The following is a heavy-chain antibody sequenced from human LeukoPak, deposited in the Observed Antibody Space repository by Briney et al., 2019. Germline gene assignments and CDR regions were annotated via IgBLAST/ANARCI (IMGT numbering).Heavy chain of an antibody. CDR3: AKDRRAAAGPPYYFDN. J-gene: IGHJ4*02. Sequence: GGSLRLSCAACRLTFSDYAMTWVRQAPGKGLQWVSTISGSGGRTYYTDSVKGRFTVSRDNSKDTLSLQMKSLRVEDAAVYYCAKDRRAAAGPPYYFDNWGQGTLVTVSS. CDR2: ISGSGGRT. V-gene: IGHV3-23*01. CDR1: RLTFSDYA. D-gene: IGHD6-13*01.